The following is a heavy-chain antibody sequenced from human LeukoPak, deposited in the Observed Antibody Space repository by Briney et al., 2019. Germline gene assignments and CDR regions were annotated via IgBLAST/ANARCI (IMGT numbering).Heavy chain of an antibody. CDR1: GFTFSSYA. J-gene: IGHJ4*02. CDR3: AKDHWYSSSPHYFDY. Sequence: GGSLRLSCAASGFTFSSYAMSWVRQAPGKGLEWVSAISGSGGSTYYADSVEGRFTISRDNSKNTLYLQMNSLRAEDTAVYYCAKDHWYSSSPHYFDYWGQGTLVTVSS. CDR2: ISGSGGST. V-gene: IGHV3-23*01. D-gene: IGHD6-6*01.